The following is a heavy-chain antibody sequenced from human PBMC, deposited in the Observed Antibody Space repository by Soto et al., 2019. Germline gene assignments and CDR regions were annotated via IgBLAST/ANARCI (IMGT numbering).Heavy chain of an antibody. Sequence: QVQLVQSGAEVKKPGASVRVSCKASGYTFSDYYIHWVRQAPGQGLQWMGMGNPSGGTTAYAQKFLGRVSMTRGTSPNTAYLELTSLSSEDTAVYYCAGSGYNSSRSVDYWGQGTLVTVSS. CDR2: GNPSGGTT. CDR3: AGSGYNSSRSVDY. CDR1: GYTFSDYY. D-gene: IGHD3-22*01. V-gene: IGHV1-46*01. J-gene: IGHJ4*02.